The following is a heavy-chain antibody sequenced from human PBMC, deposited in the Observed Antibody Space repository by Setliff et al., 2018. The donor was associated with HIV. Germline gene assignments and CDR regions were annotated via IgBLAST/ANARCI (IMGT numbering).Heavy chain of an antibody. Sequence: SETLSLTCSVSAGSIRSGSYYWSWIRQPAGKGLEWIGHIYSTGSTRYNPSLESRLTILVDTSRNQFSLKLNSVTAADTAVYYCARAAYSGTYVWEPATDLWGRGTLVTVSS. CDR2: IYSTGST. V-gene: IGHV4-61*09. CDR1: AGSIRSGSYY. J-gene: IGHJ2*01. CDR3: ARAAYSGTYVWEPATDL. D-gene: IGHD1-26*01.